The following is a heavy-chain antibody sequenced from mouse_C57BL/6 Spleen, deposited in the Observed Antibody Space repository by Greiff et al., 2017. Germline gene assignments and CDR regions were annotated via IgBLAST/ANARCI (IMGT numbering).Heavy chain of an antibody. Sequence: QVQLKESGAELARPGASVKMSCKASGYTFTSYTMHWVKQRPGQGLEWIGYINPSSGYTKYNQKFKDKATLTADKSSSTAYMQLSSLTSEDSAVYYCAKEADSSGYGFAYWGQGTLVTVSA. V-gene: IGHV1-4*01. D-gene: IGHD3-2*02. CDR1: GYTFTSYT. CDR2: INPSSGYT. J-gene: IGHJ3*01. CDR3: AKEADSSGYGFAY.